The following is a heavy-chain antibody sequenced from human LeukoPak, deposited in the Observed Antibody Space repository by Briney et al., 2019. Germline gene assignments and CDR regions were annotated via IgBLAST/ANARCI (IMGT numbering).Heavy chain of an antibody. J-gene: IGHJ4*02. CDR3: ARVDRGYSYGYVGALDY. D-gene: IGHD5-18*01. V-gene: IGHV1-69*06. CDR2: IIPIFGTA. Sequence: GASVKVSCKASGGTFSSYAISWVRQAPGQGLEWMGGIIPIFGTANYAQKFQGRVTITADKSTSTAYMELSSLRSEDTAVYYCARVDRGYSYGYVGALDYWGQGTLVTVSS. CDR1: GGTFSSYA.